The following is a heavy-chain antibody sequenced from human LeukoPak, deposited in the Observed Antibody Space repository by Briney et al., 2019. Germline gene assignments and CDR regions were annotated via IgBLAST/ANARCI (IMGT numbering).Heavy chain of an antibody. CDR3: AHRQGFGEFQNFDY. J-gene: IGHJ4*02. Sequence: SGPTLVNPTQTLTLTFTFSGFSLRTSGVGVGWIRQPPVKALEWLALIYWDDDKRYSPSLKSRLTITKDTSKTQVVLTMTNMDPVDTATYYCAHRQGFGEFQNFDYWGQGTLVTVSS. V-gene: IGHV2-5*02. CDR1: GFSLRTSGVG. CDR2: IYWDDDK. D-gene: IGHD3-10*01.